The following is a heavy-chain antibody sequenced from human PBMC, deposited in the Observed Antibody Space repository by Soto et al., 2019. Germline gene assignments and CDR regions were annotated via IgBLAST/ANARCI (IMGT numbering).Heavy chain of an antibody. V-gene: IGHV1-69*13. CDR3: ARRARSGYYYPWFDP. CDR2: IIPIFGTA. CDR1: GGTFSSYA. J-gene: IGHJ5*02. Sequence: SVKVSCKASGGTFSSYAISWVRQAPGQGLEWMGGIIPIFGTANYAQKFQGRVTITADESTSTAYMELSSLRSEDTAVYYCARRARSGYYYPWFDPWGQGTLVTSPQ. D-gene: IGHD3-22*01.